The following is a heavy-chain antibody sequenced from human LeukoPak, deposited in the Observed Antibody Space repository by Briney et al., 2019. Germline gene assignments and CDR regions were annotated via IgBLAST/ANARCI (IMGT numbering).Heavy chain of an antibody. V-gene: IGHV4-61*02. CDR1: GGSISSGSYY. CDR2: IYTSGST. J-gene: IGHJ4*02. CDR3: AKFGQVAGTGGDY. Sequence: SETLSLTCTVSGGSISSGSYYWSWIRQPAGKGLEWIGRIYTSGSTNYNPSLKSRVTISIDTSKNQFSLKLSSVTAAETAVYYCAKFGQVAGTGGDYWGQGTLVTVSS. D-gene: IGHD6-19*01.